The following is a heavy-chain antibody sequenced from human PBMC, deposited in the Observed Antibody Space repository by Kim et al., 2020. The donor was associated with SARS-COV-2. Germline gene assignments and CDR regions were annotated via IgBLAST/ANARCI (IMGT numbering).Heavy chain of an antibody. D-gene: IGHD2-15*01. J-gene: IGHJ4*02. V-gene: IGHV1-2*06. Sequence: ASVKVSCKASGYTFTNHYLHWVRQAPGQGLEWMGRINPNSGNTNYAQKFQGRVTMTRDTSITTTYMELSSLRSDDTAVYYCARGRLTSGRRYFYYYGQG. CDR3: ARGRLTSGRRYFYY. CDR1: GYTFTNHY. CDR2: INPNSGNT.